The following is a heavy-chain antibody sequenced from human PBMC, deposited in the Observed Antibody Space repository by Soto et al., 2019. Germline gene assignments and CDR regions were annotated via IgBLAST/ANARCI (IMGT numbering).Heavy chain of an antibody. D-gene: IGHD3-10*01. Sequence: TGGSLRLSCAASGFTFSDYYMSWIRQAPGKGLEWVSYISSSGSTIYYADSVKGRFTISRDNAKNSLYLQMNSLRAEDTAVYYCARVEEYYGSGSYHFYFDYWGQGTLVTVSS. J-gene: IGHJ4*02. CDR2: ISSSGSTI. V-gene: IGHV3-11*01. CDR3: ARVEEYYGSGSYHFYFDY. CDR1: GFTFSDYY.